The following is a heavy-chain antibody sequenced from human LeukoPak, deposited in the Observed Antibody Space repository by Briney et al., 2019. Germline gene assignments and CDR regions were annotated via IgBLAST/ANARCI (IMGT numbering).Heavy chain of an antibody. D-gene: IGHD1-26*01. CDR3: ARGYSGSYYQFDY. J-gene: IGHJ4*02. CDR2: IYYSGST. V-gene: IGHV4-39*01. CDR1: GGSISSSGYY. Sequence: SETLSLTCTVSGGSISSSGYYWGWIRQPPGKGLEWIGSIYYSGSTYYNPSLKSRVTISVDTSKNQFSLKLSSVTAADTAVYYCARGYSGSYYQFDYWGQGTLVTVSS.